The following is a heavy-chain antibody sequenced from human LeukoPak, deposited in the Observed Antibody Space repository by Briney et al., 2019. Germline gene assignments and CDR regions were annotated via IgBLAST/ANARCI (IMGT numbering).Heavy chain of an antibody. Sequence: GGSLTLSCAASGFSFSTYTMFWVRQAPGAGLEGISSIISSGSTIYDADSVKGRFTISRDNSKNTLYLQMSSLRPEDAAVYYCVKDGMAVAGTAPLDYWGLGILVTVSS. D-gene: IGHD6-19*01. CDR1: GFSFSTYT. V-gene: IGHV3-48*01. CDR2: IISSGSTI. J-gene: IGHJ4*02. CDR3: VKDGMAVAGTAPLDY.